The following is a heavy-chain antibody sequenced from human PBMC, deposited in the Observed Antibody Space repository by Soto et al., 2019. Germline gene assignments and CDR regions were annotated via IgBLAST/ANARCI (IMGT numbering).Heavy chain of an antibody. V-gene: IGHV1-69*13. CDR1: GGTFSSYA. CDR2: IIPIFGTA. Sequence: ASVKVSCKASGGTFSSYAISWVRQAPGQGLEWMGGIIPIFGTANYAQKFQGRVTITADESTSTAYMELSSLRSEDTAVYYCASPLYGGSYLALDYWGQGTLVSVSS. CDR3: ASPLYGGSYLALDY. J-gene: IGHJ4*02. D-gene: IGHD1-26*01.